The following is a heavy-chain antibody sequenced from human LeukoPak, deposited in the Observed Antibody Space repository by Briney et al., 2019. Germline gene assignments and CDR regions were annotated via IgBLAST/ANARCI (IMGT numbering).Heavy chain of an antibody. Sequence: ASVKVSCKTSGYTFSTYGIDWVRQAPGQGPEWMAWISVYNGNTNFAQKFQGGVTLTTDTSTSTAYMELSSLRSEDTAVYYCARDVWGRDYFDYWGQGTLLTVSS. J-gene: IGHJ4*02. D-gene: IGHD3-16*01. CDR1: GYTFSTYG. CDR2: ISVYNGNT. CDR3: ARDVWGRDYFDY. V-gene: IGHV1-18*01.